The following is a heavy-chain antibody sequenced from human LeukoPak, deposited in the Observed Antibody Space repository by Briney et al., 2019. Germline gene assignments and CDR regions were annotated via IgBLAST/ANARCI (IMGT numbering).Heavy chain of an antibody. D-gene: IGHD2/OR15-2a*01. Sequence: GGTLRLSCAASGFTFSSYVMSWVRQAPGKGLEWVSGISGSGGRTYYADSVKGRFTISRDNSKNTLYLQMNSLRAEDTALYYCAKVTFEGVDPWGQGTLVTVSS. CDR3: AKVTFEGVDP. CDR2: ISGSGGRT. V-gene: IGHV3-23*01. J-gene: IGHJ5*02. CDR1: GFTFSSYV.